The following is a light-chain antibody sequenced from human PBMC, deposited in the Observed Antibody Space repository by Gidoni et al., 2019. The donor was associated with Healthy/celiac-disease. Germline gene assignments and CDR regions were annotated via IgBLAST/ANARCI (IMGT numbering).Light chain of an antibody. J-gene: IGLJ3*02. CDR2: EGS. CDR1: SSDVGSYNL. Sequence: QSALPQPASVSGSPGQSSTISCPGTSSDVGSYNLVSWYQQHPGKAPKLMIYEGSKRPSGVSNRFSGSKSGNTASLTISGLQAEDEADYYCCSYAGSSTLFGGGTKLTVL. CDR3: CSYAGSSTL. V-gene: IGLV2-23*01.